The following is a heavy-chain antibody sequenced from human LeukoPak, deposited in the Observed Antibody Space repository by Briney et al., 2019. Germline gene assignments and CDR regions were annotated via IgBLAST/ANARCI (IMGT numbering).Heavy chain of an antibody. CDR3: ARDAPIWPHYYYYYMDV. D-gene: IGHD2-21*01. J-gene: IGHJ6*03. CDR1: GFTVSSSY. V-gene: IGHV3-33*08. Sequence: GGSLRLSCAASGFTVSSSYMAWVRQAPGKGLEWVAVIWYDGSNKYYADSVKGRFTISRDNSKNTLYLQMNSLRAEDTAVYYCARDAPIWPHYYYYYMDVWGKGTTVTVSS. CDR2: IWYDGSNK.